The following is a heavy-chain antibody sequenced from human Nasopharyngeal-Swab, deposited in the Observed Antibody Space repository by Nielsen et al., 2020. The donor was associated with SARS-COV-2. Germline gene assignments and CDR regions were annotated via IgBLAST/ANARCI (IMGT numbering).Heavy chain of an antibody. J-gene: IGHJ4*02. CDR2: IYYSGST. CDR3: ASRRHYYGSGSYSLDY. V-gene: IGHV4-39*07. Sequence: WIRQPPGKGLEWIGSIYYSGSTYYNPSLKSRVTISVDTSKNQFSLKLSSVTAADTAVYYCASRRHYYGSGSYSLDYWGQGTLVTVSS. D-gene: IGHD3-10*01.